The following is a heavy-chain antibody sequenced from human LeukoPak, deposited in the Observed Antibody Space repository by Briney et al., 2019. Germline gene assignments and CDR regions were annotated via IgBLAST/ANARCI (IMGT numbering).Heavy chain of an antibody. Sequence: GGSLRLSCAASGFTFSSYAMSWVRQAPGKGLEWVSAISGSGGSTYYADSVKGRFTISRDNSKNTLDLQMSSLRAEDTAVYYCARRGHGYGSPFDYWGQGTLVTVSS. J-gene: IGHJ4*02. V-gene: IGHV3-23*01. D-gene: IGHD5-18*01. CDR3: ARRGHGYGSPFDY. CDR2: ISGSGGST. CDR1: GFTFSSYA.